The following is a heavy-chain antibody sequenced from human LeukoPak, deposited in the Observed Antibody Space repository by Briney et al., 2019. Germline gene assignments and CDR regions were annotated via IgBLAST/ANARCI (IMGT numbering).Heavy chain of an antibody. CDR3: AKAERYSSGWFFDY. J-gene: IGHJ4*02. CDR1: GFTFDEYA. D-gene: IGHD6-19*01. Sequence: GGSLRLSCAASGFTFDEYAMHWVRQVPGKGLEWVSGISWNSGNIVYADSVKGRFTISRDNAKNSLYLQMNSLRAEDTALYYCAKAERYSSGWFFDYWGQGTLVTVSS. V-gene: IGHV3-9*01. CDR2: ISWNSGNI.